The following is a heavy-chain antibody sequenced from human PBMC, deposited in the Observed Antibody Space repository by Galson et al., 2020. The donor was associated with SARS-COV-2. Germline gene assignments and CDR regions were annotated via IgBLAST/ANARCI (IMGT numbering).Heavy chain of an antibody. D-gene: IGHD3-22*01. CDR1: GGSISNYY. CDR3: AKAGGFYDEGGYYHSPIESDAFDL. V-gene: IGHV4-59*01. J-gene: IGHJ3*01. Sequence: SQTLSPPCTVSGGSISNYYRSWTRKPPGKGLEWIGFIHSSGNTKHNPSPKRRVTISVDTSKKQFSLKLTSVSAADTAMYFCAKAGGFYDEGGYYHSPIESDAFDLWGQGTMVTVSS. CDR2: IHSSGNT.